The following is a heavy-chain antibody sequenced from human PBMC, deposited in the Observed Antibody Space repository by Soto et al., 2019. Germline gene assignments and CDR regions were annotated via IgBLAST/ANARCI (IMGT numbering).Heavy chain of an antibody. V-gene: IGHV3-33*01. J-gene: IGHJ4*02. D-gene: IGHD6-13*01. Sequence: GGSLRLSCAASGFTFSSYGMHWVRQAPGKGLEWVAVIWYDGSNKYYADSVKGRFTISRDNSKNTLYLQMNSLRAEDTAVYYCARDFGYSSSCSPYWGQGTPVTVSS. CDR2: IWYDGSNK. CDR1: GFTFSSYG. CDR3: ARDFGYSSSCSPY.